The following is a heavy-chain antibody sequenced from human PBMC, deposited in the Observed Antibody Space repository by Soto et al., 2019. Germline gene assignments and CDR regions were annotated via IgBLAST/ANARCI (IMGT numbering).Heavy chain of an antibody. J-gene: IGHJ4*02. CDR1: GFSLTTSGVG. CDR2: IYWDDDK. Sequence: QITLNESGPTVVRPTETLTLTCRFSGFSLTTSGVGVGWVRQSPGKAPEWLALIYWDDDKRYSESLKSRLTITEGTSKNQVVLAVANLAPTDTATYYCAHIVLRTVFGLVTTTAICFDFWGQGTPVAVSS. CDR3: AHIVLRTVFGLVTTTAICFDF. D-gene: IGHD3-3*01. V-gene: IGHV2-5*02.